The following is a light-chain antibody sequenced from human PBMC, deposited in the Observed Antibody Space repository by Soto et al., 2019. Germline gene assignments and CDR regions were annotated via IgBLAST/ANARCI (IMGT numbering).Light chain of an antibody. J-gene: IGKJ5*01. Sequence: DIQMTQSPSTLSASVGDRVTITCRASQSISSYLNWYQQKPGKAPKLLIYAESSLQSGVPSRFSGGGCGTDFTLTIIRLQPADFAAYYCQQSYSTLPITFGQGTRLE. V-gene: IGKV1-39*01. CDR2: AES. CDR1: QSISSY. CDR3: QQSYSTLPIT.